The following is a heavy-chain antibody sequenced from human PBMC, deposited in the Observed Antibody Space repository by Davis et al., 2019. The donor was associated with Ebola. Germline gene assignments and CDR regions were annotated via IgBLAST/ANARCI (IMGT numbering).Heavy chain of an antibody. V-gene: IGHV4-39*01. Sequence: SETLSLTCSVSGGSITNLNYYWAWIRQPPGKGLEWIGSIYYSGSTYYNPSLKSRVTISVDTSKNQFSLKLSSVTAADTAVYYCARHIHDILTSDFDYWGQGTLVTVSS. CDR2: IYYSGST. CDR3: ARHIHDILTSDFDY. CDR1: GGSITNLNYY. D-gene: IGHD3-9*01. J-gene: IGHJ4*02.